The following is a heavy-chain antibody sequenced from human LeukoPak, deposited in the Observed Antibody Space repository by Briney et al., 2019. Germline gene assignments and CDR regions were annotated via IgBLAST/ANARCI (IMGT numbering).Heavy chain of an antibody. Sequence: GGSLRLSCAASGFTFSSYGMHWVRQAPGKGLEWVAVISYDGSNKYYAGSVKGRFTISRDNSKNTLYLQMNSLRAEDTAVYYCAKDLDTMVRGVTHAFDIWGQGTMVTVSS. CDR1: GFTFSSYG. CDR3: AKDLDTMVRGVTHAFDI. CDR2: ISYDGSNK. J-gene: IGHJ3*02. D-gene: IGHD3-10*01. V-gene: IGHV3-30*18.